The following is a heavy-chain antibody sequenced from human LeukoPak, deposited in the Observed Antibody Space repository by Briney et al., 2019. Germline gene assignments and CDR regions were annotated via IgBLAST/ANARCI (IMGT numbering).Heavy chain of an antibody. CDR3: ASGGYCSSTSCYTYYYGMDV. D-gene: IGHD2-2*02. CDR1: GFTFSSYS. J-gene: IGHJ6*02. Sequence: GGSLRLSCAASGFTFSSYSTNWVRQAPGKGLEWVSSISSSSSYIYYADSVKGRFTISRDNAKNSLYLQMNSLRAEDTAVYYCASGGYCSSTSCYTYYYGMDVWGQGTTVTVSS. V-gene: IGHV3-21*01. CDR2: ISSSSSYI.